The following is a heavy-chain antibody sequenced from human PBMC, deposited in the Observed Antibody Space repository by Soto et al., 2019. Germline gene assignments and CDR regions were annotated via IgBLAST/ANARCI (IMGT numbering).Heavy chain of an antibody. J-gene: IGHJ4*02. CDR2: INAGNGNT. Sequence: GASVKVSCKASGYTFTSYAMHWVRQAPGQRLEWMGWINAGNGNTKYSQKFQGRVTITRDTSASTAYMELSSLRSEDTAVYYCARDLITYSSSWILDYWGQRTLVTVSS. CDR1: GYTFTSYA. CDR3: ARDLITYSSSWILDY. D-gene: IGHD6-13*01. V-gene: IGHV1-3*01.